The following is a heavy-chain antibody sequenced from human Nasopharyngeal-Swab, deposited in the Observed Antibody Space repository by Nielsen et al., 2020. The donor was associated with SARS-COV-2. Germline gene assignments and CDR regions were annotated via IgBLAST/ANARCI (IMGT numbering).Heavy chain of an antibody. Sequence: GESLKISCAASGFTFSSYAMSWVRQAPGKGLEWVSAISGSGGSTYYAGSVKGRFTISRDNSKNTLYLQMNSLRAEDTAVYYCAKVPSTVTTLPPDYWGQGTLVTVSS. J-gene: IGHJ4*02. CDR1: GFTFSSYA. CDR3: AKVPSTVTTLPPDY. D-gene: IGHD4-11*01. V-gene: IGHV3-23*01. CDR2: ISGSGGST.